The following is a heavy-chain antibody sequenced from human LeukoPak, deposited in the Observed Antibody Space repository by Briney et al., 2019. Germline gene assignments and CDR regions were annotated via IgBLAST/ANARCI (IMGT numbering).Heavy chain of an antibody. CDR1: GGSISSYY. CDR3: ARVGYSYGPATYYMDV. V-gene: IGHV4-59*01. Sequence: SETQSLTCTVSGGSISSYYWSWIRQPPGKGLEWIGYIYYSGSTNYNPSLKSRVTISVDTSKNQFSLKLSSVTAADTAVYYCARVGYSYGPATYYMDVWGKGTTVTISS. J-gene: IGHJ6*03. D-gene: IGHD5-18*01. CDR2: IYYSGST.